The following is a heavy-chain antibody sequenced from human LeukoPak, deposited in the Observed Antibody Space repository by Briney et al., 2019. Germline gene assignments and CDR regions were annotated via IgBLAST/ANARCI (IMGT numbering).Heavy chain of an antibody. V-gene: IGHV1-8*01. CDR2: IHPNSGKT. D-gene: IGHD4-23*01. CDR1: GYTFGSYE. Sequence: ASVKVSCKASGYTFGSYEINWVRQAPGQGLEWVGWIHPNSGKTGYAQKFQGRVTMTRDTSTETAFMELSSMKCDDTAIFYCARGHYGGNRYFDIWGQGTLVTVSS. CDR3: ARGHYGGNRYFDI. J-gene: IGHJ4*02.